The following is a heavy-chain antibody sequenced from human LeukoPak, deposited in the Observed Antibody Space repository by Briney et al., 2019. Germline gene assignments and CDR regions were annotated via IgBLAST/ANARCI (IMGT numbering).Heavy chain of an antibody. CDR2: LSYDGYNK. J-gene: IGHJ4*02. CDR3: VGSHVAAY. CDR1: GFTFSRNG. D-gene: IGHD3-10*01. V-gene: IGHV3-30*03. Sequence: GGSLRLSCAASGFTFSRNGIHWVRQAPGKGLEWVAVLSYDGYNKDYADSVKGRFTISRDNSKNTVYLQMNNLRAEDTAVYYCVGSHVAAYWGQGTLVTVSS.